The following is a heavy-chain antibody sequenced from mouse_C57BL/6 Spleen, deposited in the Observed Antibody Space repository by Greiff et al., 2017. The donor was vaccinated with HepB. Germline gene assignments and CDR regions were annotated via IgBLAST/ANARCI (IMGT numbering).Heavy chain of an antibody. Sequence: QVQLKQSGAELVRPGASVTLSCKASGYTFTDYEMHWVKQTPVHGLEWIGAIDPETGGTAYNQKFKGKAILTADKSSSTAYMELRSLTSEDSAVYYCTRSGITTVYFDYWGQGTTLTVSS. CDR3: TRSGITTVYFDY. D-gene: IGHD1-1*01. V-gene: IGHV1-15*01. J-gene: IGHJ2*01. CDR1: GYTFTDYE. CDR2: IDPETGGT.